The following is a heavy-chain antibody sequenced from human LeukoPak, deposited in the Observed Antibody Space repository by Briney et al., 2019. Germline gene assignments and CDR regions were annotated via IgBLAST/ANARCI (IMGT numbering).Heavy chain of an antibody. CDR2: IYTSGRT. CDR1: GGSISSGSYY. D-gene: IGHD3-10*01. V-gene: IGHV4-61*02. CDR3: ARNRYYYGSGNYGVPNWFDP. J-gene: IGHJ5*02. Sequence: SQTLSLTCTVSGGSISSGSYYWSWIRQPAGKGLEWIGRIYTSGRTNYNPSLKSRVTISVDTSKNQFSLKLNSVTAADTAVYYCARNRYYYGSGNYGVPNWFDPWGQGTLVTVSS.